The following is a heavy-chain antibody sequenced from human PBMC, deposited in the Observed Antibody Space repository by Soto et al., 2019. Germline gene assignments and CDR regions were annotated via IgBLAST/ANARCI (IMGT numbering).Heavy chain of an antibody. CDR1: GGSISSYY. D-gene: IGHD2-8*01. V-gene: IGHV4-59*12. Sequence: SETLSLTCTVSGGSISSYYWSWIRQPPGKGLEWIGYIYYSGSTNYNPSLKSRVTMSVDTSKNQFSLKLSSVTAVDTAIYYCARSAIVVLLYFDYWGQGTLVTVSS. CDR2: IYYSGST. CDR3: ARSAIVVLLYFDY. J-gene: IGHJ4*02.